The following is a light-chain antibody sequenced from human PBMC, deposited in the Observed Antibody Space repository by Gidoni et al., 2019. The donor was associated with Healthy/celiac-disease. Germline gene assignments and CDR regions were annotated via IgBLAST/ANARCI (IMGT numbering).Light chain of an antibody. Sequence: QSALTQPATVSGSPGQSIPISCTGTSSDVGGYTYVSWYQQHPGKAPKLMIYDVSNRPSGVSTRFSGSKSGNTASLTISGLQAEDEADYYCSSYTSSSLWVFGGGTKLTVL. J-gene: IGLJ3*02. CDR1: SSDVGGYTY. CDR3: SSYTSSSLWV. CDR2: DVS. V-gene: IGLV2-14*01.